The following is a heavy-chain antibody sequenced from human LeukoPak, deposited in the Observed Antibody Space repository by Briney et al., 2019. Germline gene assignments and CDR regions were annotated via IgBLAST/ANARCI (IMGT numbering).Heavy chain of an antibody. Sequence: SETLSLTCTVSGASISSSTYYWGWIRQPPGKGLEWIGSIYYSGSTYYSPSLKSRVTISVDTSKNQLSLTLSSVTAADTAVYYCARRVPGHYYFDYWGQGTLVTVSS. V-gene: IGHV4-39*01. CDR3: ARRVPGHYYFDY. CDR1: GASISSSTYY. D-gene: IGHD4/OR15-4a*01. J-gene: IGHJ4*02. CDR2: IYYSGST.